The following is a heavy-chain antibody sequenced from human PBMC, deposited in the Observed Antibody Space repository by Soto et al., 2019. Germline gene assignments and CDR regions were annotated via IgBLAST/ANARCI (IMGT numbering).Heavy chain of an antibody. CDR1: GYTFTNYA. D-gene: IGHD1-26*01. CDR2: ISYNGST. Sequence: QVHLVQSGVEVKKPGASVKVSCKASGYTFTNYAITWVRQAPGQGLEWMGWISYNGSTHYAQKFQGRVTMTTDTSTGTADWELKSVRSDDTAVYYCAIDNIRGGTYLYYYYYGLDLWGLGTTVTVSS. CDR3: AIDNIRGGTYLYYYYYGLDL. J-gene: IGHJ6*02. V-gene: IGHV1-18*04.